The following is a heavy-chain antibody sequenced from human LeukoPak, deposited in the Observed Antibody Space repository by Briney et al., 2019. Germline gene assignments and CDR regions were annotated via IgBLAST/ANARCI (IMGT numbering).Heavy chain of an antibody. CDR1: GFTVSDNY. Sequence: GGSLRLSCAASGFTVSDNYMSWVRQAPGKGLEWVSAISGSGGSTYYADSVKGRFTISRDNSKNTLYLQMNSLRAEDTAVYYCAKERGIVGATGGADYWGQGTLVTVSS. V-gene: IGHV3-23*01. J-gene: IGHJ4*02. D-gene: IGHD1-26*01. CDR2: ISGSGGST. CDR3: AKERGIVGATGGADY.